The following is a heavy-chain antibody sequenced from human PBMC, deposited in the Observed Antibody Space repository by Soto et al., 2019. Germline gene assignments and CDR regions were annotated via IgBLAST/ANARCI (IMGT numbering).Heavy chain of an antibody. CDR3: AGGIVVVPAAYYYYYMDV. Sequence: SETLSLTCAVYGESFSRYYWSWIRQPPGKGLEWIGEINHSGSTNYNPSLKSRVTISVDTSKNQFSLKLSSVTAADTAVYYCAGGIVVVPAAYYYYYMDVWGKGTTVTVSS. J-gene: IGHJ6*03. CDR1: GESFSRYY. CDR2: INHSGST. D-gene: IGHD2-2*01. V-gene: IGHV4-34*01.